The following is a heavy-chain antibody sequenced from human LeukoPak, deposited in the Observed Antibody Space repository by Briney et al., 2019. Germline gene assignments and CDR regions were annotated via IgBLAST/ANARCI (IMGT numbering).Heavy chain of an antibody. CDR2: INPDGATT. CDR3: VRLLDVDY. CDR1: GFTFRNYW. V-gene: IGHV3-74*01. D-gene: IGHD1-1*01. J-gene: IGHJ4*02. Sequence: RTGGSLRLSCAASGFTFRNYWMHWVRQAPGKGLVWVSRINPDGATTDYAGSVKGRFTISRDNAENMVYLQMDSLRAEDTAVYYCVRLLDVDYRGQGTLVTVSS.